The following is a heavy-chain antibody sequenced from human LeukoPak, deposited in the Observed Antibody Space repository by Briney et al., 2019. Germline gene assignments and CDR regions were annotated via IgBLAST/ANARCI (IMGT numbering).Heavy chain of an antibody. CDR1: GYTFTSYG. Sequence: ASVKVSCKASGYTFTSYGISWVRQAPGQGLEWMGGIIPMFGTANYAQKFQGRVTITADKSTSTAYMELSSLRSEDTAIYYCARERGGGKAGFDVFDIWGQGTLVPVSS. D-gene: IGHD3-10*01. CDR3: ARERGGGKAGFDVFDI. CDR2: IIPMFGTA. V-gene: IGHV1-69*06. J-gene: IGHJ3*02.